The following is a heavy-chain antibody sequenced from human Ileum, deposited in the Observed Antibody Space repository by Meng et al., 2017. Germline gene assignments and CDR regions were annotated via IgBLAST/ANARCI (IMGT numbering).Heavy chain of an antibody. V-gene: IGHV1-18*01. Sequence: QVEPVQSGPEGKKPGATVKVSCKASDYTFTGYGVSWVRQAPGQGLEWMAWLGAHDGDTGHAPKFQGRVTVSADRPTATAYMELRSLRSDDTAVYYCARGTPGRSYSDYWGQGTLVTVSS. CDR2: LGAHDGDT. CDR3: ARGTPGRSYSDY. CDR1: DYTFTGYG. J-gene: IGHJ4*02. D-gene: IGHD3-10*01.